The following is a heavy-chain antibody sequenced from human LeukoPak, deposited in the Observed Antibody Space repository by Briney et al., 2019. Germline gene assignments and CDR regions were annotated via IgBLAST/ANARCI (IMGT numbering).Heavy chain of an antibody. CDR2: ISSSSSYI. V-gene: IGHV3-21*01. J-gene: IGHJ6*03. CDR3: ARILRGNSSASYYYYMDV. CDR1: GFTFSSYS. Sequence: GSLRLSCAASGFTFSSYSMNWVRQAPGKGLEWVSSISSSSSYIYYADSVKGRFTISRDNAKNSLYLQMNSLRAEDTAVYYCARILRGNSSASYYYYMDVWGKGTTVTVSS. D-gene: IGHD2-15*01.